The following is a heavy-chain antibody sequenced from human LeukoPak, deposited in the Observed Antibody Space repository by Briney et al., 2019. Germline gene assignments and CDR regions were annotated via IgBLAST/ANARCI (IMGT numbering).Heavy chain of an antibody. CDR2: INPNSGGT. V-gene: IGHV1-2*02. CDR3: AKDFYRLGEFDAFDN. D-gene: IGHD3-16*01. Sequence: ASVKVSCKASGYTFTGYYMHWVRQAPGQGLEWMGWINPNSGGTNYAQKFQGRVTITADKSTSTAYMELSSLRVEDTALYYCAKDFYRLGEFDAFDNWGQGTMVTVSS. CDR1: GYTFTGYY. J-gene: IGHJ3*02.